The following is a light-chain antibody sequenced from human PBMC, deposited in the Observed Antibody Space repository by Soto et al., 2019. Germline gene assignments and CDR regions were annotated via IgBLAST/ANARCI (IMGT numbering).Light chain of an antibody. CDR1: SSNIGSNY. V-gene: IGLV1-47*01. J-gene: IGLJ1*01. CDR3: AAWDDSLSGYV. Sequence: QSVLTQPPSVSAAPGQKVTISCSGSSSNIGSNYVYWYQQLPGTAPKLLIYRNNQRPSGVPDRFSGSKSGTSASLAISGLRSEDEADYYCAAWDDSLSGYVFGTGTKLTVL. CDR2: RNN.